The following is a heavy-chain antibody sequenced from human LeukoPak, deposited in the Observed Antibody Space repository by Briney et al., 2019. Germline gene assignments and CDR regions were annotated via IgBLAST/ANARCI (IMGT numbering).Heavy chain of an antibody. V-gene: IGHV3-53*04. CDR3: ARAQYCSGGSCYSGTLGS. CDR1: GFTVSGNY. CDR2: IYSGADT. D-gene: IGHD2-15*01. Sequence: PGGSLRLSCAASGFTVSGNYMSWVCQAPGKGLEWVSVIYSGADTYYADSVKGRFTISRHSSQNTLYLQMNSLRAEDTAVYYCARAQYCSGGSCYSGTLGSWGQGTLVTVSS. J-gene: IGHJ5*02.